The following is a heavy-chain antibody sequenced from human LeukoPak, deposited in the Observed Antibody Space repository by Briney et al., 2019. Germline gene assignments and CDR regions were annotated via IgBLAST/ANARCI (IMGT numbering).Heavy chain of an antibody. Sequence: VASVKVSCKASGGTFSSYAISWVRQAPGQGLEWMGRIIPILGIANYAQKFQGRVTITADKSTSTAYMELSSLRSEDTAVYYCARVGSAVAGTDFDYWGQGTLVTVSS. CDR2: IIPILGIA. CDR3: ARVGSAVAGTDFDY. V-gene: IGHV1-69*04. CDR1: GGTFSSYA. J-gene: IGHJ4*02. D-gene: IGHD6-19*01.